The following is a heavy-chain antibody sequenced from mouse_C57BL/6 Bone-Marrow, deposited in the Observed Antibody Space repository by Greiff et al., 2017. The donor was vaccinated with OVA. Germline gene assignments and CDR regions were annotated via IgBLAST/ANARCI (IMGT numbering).Heavy chain of an antibody. CDR3: AKNSIYYYGSSFYYYAMDY. Sequence: QVQLKQSGPGLVQPSQSLSITCTVSGFSLTSYGVHWVRQSPGKGLEWLGVIWRGGSTDYNAAFMSRLSITKDNSKSQVFFKMNSLQADDTAIYYCAKNSIYYYGSSFYYYAMDYWGQGTSVTVSS. CDR2: IWRGGST. J-gene: IGHJ4*01. CDR1: GFSLTSYG. V-gene: IGHV2-5*01. D-gene: IGHD1-1*01.